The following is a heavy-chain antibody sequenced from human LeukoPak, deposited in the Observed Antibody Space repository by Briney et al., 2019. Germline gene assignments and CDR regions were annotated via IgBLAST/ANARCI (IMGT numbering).Heavy chain of an antibody. CDR2: IKQDGSEK. J-gene: IGHJ4*02. Sequence: GGSLRLSCAASGFTFSSYWMSWVRQAPGKGLEWVANIKQDGSEKYYVDSVKGRFTISRDNAKNSLYLQMNSLRAEDTAVYYCARRGYYDYSGFDYWGQGTLVTVSS. CDR3: ARRGYYDYSGFDY. D-gene: IGHD3-22*01. V-gene: IGHV3-7*01. CDR1: GFTFSSYW.